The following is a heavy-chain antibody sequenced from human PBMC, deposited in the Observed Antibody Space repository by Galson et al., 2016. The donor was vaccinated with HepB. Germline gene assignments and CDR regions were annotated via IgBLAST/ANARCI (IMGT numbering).Heavy chain of an antibody. CDR2: IYPGDSDT. V-gene: IGHV5-51*01. Sequence: QSGAEVKKPGQSLKISCKGFGYSFPHYWIGWVRQMPGKGLEWMGIIYPGDSDTTYSPPFQGQVTISADKSISTAYLQWSSLKASDTAMYYCARSNDTYYYDSRGDYKYAMDVWGQGTTVTVSS. D-gene: IGHD3-22*01. CDR3: ARSNDTYYYDSRGDYKYAMDV. CDR1: GYSFPHYW. J-gene: IGHJ6*02.